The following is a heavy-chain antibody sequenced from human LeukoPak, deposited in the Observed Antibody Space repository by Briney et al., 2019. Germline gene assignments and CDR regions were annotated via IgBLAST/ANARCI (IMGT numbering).Heavy chain of an antibody. Sequence: GGSLRLSCATSGFTFSNYPIHWVRQAPGKGLEWVAVISYDGSNKYYADSVKGRFTISRDNSKNTLYLQMNSLRAEDTAVYYCARDPKDYSNYYYYGMDVWGQGTTVTVSS. J-gene: IGHJ6*02. CDR2: ISYDGSNK. V-gene: IGHV3-30-3*01. CDR3: ARDPKDYSNYYYYGMDV. CDR1: GFTFSNYP. D-gene: IGHD4-4*01.